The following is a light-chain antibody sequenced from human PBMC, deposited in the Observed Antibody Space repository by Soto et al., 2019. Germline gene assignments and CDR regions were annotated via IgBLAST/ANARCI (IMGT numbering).Light chain of an antibody. Sequence: QSVLTQPPSASESPGQSVTISCTGVSGDVGGYTYVSWYQHSPGKAPKLLIYEVSKRPQGVPDRFTGSKSGNTASLTVSELQPDDEADYYCCSSGGSNGFVVFGGGTKLTVL. CDR3: CSSGGSNGFVV. V-gene: IGLV2-8*01. J-gene: IGLJ2*01. CDR1: SGDVGGYTY. CDR2: EVS.